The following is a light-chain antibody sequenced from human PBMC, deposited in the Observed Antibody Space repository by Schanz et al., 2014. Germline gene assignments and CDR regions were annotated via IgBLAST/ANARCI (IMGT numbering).Light chain of an antibody. J-gene: IGKJ1*01. CDR2: GAS. CDR1: QSVTSN. CDR3: QQYDNWPPWT. V-gene: IGKV3-15*01. Sequence: EIVLTQSPGSLSLSPGEGVTLSCRASQSVTSNYLAWYQQKPGQAPRLLIYGASTRATGIPARFSGSGSGTEFTLTISSLQSEDFAVYYCQQYDNWPPWTFGQGTKVEIK.